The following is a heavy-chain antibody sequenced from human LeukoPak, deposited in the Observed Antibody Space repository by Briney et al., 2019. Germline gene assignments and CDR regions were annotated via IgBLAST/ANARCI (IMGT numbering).Heavy chain of an antibody. CDR3: ARDRSPDYYYGMDV. CDR2: IIPTFGTA. J-gene: IGHJ6*02. Sequence: GGSVKVSCKASGGTFSSYAISWVRQAPGQGLEWMGGIIPTFGTANYAQKFQGRVTITADESTSTAYMELSSLRSEDTAVYYCARDRSPDYYYGMDVWGQGTTVTVSS. D-gene: IGHD1-26*01. V-gene: IGHV1-69*13. CDR1: GGTFSSYA.